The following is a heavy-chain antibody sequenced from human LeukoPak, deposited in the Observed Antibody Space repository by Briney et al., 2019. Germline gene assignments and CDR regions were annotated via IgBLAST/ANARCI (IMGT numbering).Heavy chain of an antibody. Sequence: PGRSLRLSCAASGFTFSSYAMHWVRQAPGKGLEWVAVISYDGSNKYYADSVKGRFTISRDNSKNTLYLQMNSLRAEDTAVYYCARTYGDYGFCMDVRGQGTTVTVSS. D-gene: IGHD4-17*01. CDR2: ISYDGSNK. V-gene: IGHV3-30*04. CDR1: GFTFSSYA. J-gene: IGHJ6*02. CDR3: ARTYGDYGFCMDV.